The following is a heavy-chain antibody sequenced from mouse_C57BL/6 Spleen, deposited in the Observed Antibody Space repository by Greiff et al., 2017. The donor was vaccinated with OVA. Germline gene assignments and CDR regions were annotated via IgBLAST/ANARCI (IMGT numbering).Heavy chain of an antibody. CDR1: GFTFSSYA. V-gene: IGHV5-4*03. CDR3: ARPLVTETGGFAY. Sequence: EVKLVESGGGLVKPGGSLKLSCAASGFTFSSYAMSWVRQTPEKRLEWVATISDGGSYTYYPDNVKGRFTISRDNAKNNLYLQMSHLKSKDTAMYYCARPLVTETGGFAYWGQGTLVTVSA. D-gene: IGHD2-5*01. J-gene: IGHJ3*01. CDR2: ISDGGSYT.